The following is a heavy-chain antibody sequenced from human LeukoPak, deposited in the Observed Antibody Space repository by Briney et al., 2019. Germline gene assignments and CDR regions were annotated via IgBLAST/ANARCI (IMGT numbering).Heavy chain of an antibody. V-gene: IGHV3-48*04. Sequence: GGSLRLSCEASGFTFSNVWMNWVRQAPGKGLEWVSYISSSGTTIYYADSVKGRFAISRDNAKNSMYLQMNSLRGEDTAVYYCARVGSGPIAYWGQGTLVTVSS. J-gene: IGHJ4*02. CDR2: ISSSGTTI. CDR3: ARVGSGPIAY. D-gene: IGHD3-10*01. CDR1: GFTFSNVW.